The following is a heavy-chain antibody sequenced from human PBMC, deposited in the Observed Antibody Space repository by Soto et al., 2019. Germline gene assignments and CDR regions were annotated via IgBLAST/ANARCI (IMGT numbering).Heavy chain of an antibody. D-gene: IGHD3-22*01. Sequence: SETLSLTCTVSGGSISSYYWSWIRQPPGKGLEWIGYIYYSGSTNYNPSLKSRVTISVDTSKNQFSLKLSSVTAADTAVYYCARHHSPLYDSSGYYPHYFDYWGQGTLVTVSS. CDR1: GGSISSYY. CDR3: ARHHSPLYDSSGYYPHYFDY. CDR2: IYYSGST. J-gene: IGHJ4*02. V-gene: IGHV4-59*01.